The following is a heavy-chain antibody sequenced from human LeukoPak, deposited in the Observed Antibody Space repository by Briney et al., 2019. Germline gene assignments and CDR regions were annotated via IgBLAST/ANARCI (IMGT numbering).Heavy chain of an antibody. D-gene: IGHD1-26*01. CDR3: AKDRHSGGYYRSGAFDI. Sequence: GGSLRLSCAASKFAFSSYAMSWVRQAPGKGLEWVSAISGSGGSTYYADSVKGRFTISRDNSKNTLYLQMNSLRAEDTAVYYCAKDRHSGGYYRSGAFDIWGQGTMVTVSS. J-gene: IGHJ3*02. CDR1: KFAFSSYA. V-gene: IGHV3-23*01. CDR2: ISGSGGST.